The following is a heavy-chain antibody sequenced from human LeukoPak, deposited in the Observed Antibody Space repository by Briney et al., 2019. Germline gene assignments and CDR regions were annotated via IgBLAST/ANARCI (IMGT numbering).Heavy chain of an antibody. Sequence: SVKVSCKASGGTFSSYAVSGVRQAPGQGLDWMGGIIPIFGTANYAQKFQGRVTITADESTSTAYMELSSLRSEDTAVYYCARDFWSGYRKSYYYYYMDVWGKGTTVTVSS. J-gene: IGHJ6*03. CDR3: ARDFWSGYRKSYYYYYMDV. CDR1: GGTFSSYA. V-gene: IGHV1-69*01. D-gene: IGHD3-3*01. CDR2: IIPIFGTA.